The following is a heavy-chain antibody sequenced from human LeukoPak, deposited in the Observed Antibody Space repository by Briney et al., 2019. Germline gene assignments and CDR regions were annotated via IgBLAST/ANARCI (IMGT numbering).Heavy chain of an antibody. D-gene: IGHD2-2*03. CDR2: IFPGDSET. Sequence: GESLKISCKDSGSNFVDYWIGWVRQVPGRGLEWMAVIFPGDSETTYSPSFQGQVTISADKSISTAYLQWSSLKASDTAMYYCARRGYCSITSCYRGNWFDPWGQGTLVTVSS. V-gene: IGHV5-51*01. CDR1: GSNFVDYW. J-gene: IGHJ5*02. CDR3: ARRGYCSITSCYRGNWFDP.